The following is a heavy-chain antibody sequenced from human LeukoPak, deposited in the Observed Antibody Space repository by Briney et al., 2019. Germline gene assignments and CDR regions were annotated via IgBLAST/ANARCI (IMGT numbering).Heavy chain of an antibody. Sequence: GASVKVSCKASGYTFTSYDINWVRQATGQGLEWMGWMNLNSGNTGYAQKFQGRVTMPRHTSISPAYMELSSLRCEDTAGYYCARAGIVGAFGLDYWGQGTLVTVSS. V-gene: IGHV1-8*01. CDR1: GYTFTSYD. J-gene: IGHJ4*02. CDR2: MNLNSGNT. D-gene: IGHD1-26*01. CDR3: ARAGIVGAFGLDY.